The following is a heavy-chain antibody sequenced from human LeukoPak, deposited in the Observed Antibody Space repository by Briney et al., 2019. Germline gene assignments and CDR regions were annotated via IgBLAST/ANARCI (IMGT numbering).Heavy chain of an antibody. V-gene: IGHV4-4*02. Sequence: PSGTLSLTCAVSGGSISSGGYWSWLRQPPGKGLEWIGQIYYIGSTNYNPSLESRVIMSLDKSTNQLSLGFNSVTAADTAVYYCARHGSYSLAFWGQGALVTVSS. J-gene: IGHJ4*02. CDR1: GGSISSGGY. CDR2: IYYIGST. D-gene: IGHD1-26*01. CDR3: ARHGSYSLAF.